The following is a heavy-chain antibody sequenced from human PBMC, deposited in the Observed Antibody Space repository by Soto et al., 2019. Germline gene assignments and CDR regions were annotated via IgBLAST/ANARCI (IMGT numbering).Heavy chain of an antibody. CDR2: IWYDGSNK. J-gene: IGHJ5*01. CDR1: GFTFSSYG. Sequence: QVQLVESGGGGVQPGRSLRLSCAASGFTFSSYGMHWVRQAPGRGLEWVAVIWYDGSNKYYVDSVKGRFIISRDTSKNKVYLQMNSVRAEDTAVYYCADYDSGSYSGSDSWGRGTLVTVSS. D-gene: IGHD3-10*01. V-gene: IGHV3-33*01. CDR3: ADYDSGSYSGSDS.